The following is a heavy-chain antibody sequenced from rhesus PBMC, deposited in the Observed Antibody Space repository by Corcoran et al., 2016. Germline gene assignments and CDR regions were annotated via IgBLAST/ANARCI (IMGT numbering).Heavy chain of an antibody. V-gene: IGHV4S14*01. CDR1: GGSFSSYW. Sequence: QVQLQESGPGLVKPSETLSLTCAVSGGSFSSYWWSWIRQPPGKGLEWIGGIYGSGGSNYLNPSLRSGVTLSVDTSKNQFSLKLSSVTAADTAVYYCASVPDSGSYYYFDYWGQGVLVTVSS. J-gene: IGHJ4*01. CDR3: ASVPDSGSYYYFDY. D-gene: IGHD3-16*01. CDR2: IYGSGGSN.